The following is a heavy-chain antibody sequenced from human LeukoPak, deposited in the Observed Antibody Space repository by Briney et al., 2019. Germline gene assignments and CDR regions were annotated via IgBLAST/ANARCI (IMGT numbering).Heavy chain of an antibody. D-gene: IGHD4-17*01. Sequence: PGGSLRLSCAASGFTFDDYAMHWVRQAPGKGLEWVSGISWNSGSIGYADSVKGRFTISRDNAKNSLYLQMNSLRAEDMALYYCAKDMDAVTTGRIDYWGQGTLVTVSS. V-gene: IGHV3-9*03. CDR1: GFTFDDYA. CDR3: AKDMDAVTTGRIDY. J-gene: IGHJ4*02. CDR2: ISWNSGSI.